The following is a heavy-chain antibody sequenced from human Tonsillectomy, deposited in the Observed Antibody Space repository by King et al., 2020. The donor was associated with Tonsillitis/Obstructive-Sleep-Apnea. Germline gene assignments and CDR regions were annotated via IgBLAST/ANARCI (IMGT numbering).Heavy chain of an antibody. D-gene: IGHD3-3*01. V-gene: IGHV1-69*12. J-gene: IGHJ6*03. Sequence: QLVQSGAEVKKPGSSGKVSCKASGGTFNSYYISWVRQAPGQGLEWVGGIIPLFGTTNYAQKLQGRVTITADESTGTAYMELRSLRSEDTAVYYCARERITIFGLDYSSYYYMDVWGKGTTVTVSS. CDR3: ARERITIFGLDYSSYYYMDV. CDR1: GGTFNSYY. CDR2: IIPLFGTT.